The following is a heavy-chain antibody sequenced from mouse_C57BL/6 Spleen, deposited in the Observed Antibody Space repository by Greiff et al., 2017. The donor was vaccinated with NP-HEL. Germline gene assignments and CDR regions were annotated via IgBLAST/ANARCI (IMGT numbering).Heavy chain of an antibody. CDR3: AREVDYGSSFFYAMDY. V-gene: IGHV1-64*01. D-gene: IGHD1-1*01. CDR2: IHPNSGST. J-gene: IGHJ4*01. Sequence: QVHVKQPGAELVKPGASVKLSCKASGYTFTSYWMHWVKQRPGQGLEWIGMIHPNSGSTNYNEKFKSKATLTVDKSSSTAYMQLSSPTSEDSAVYYCAREVDYGSSFFYAMDYWGQGTSVTVSS. CDR1: GYTFTSYW.